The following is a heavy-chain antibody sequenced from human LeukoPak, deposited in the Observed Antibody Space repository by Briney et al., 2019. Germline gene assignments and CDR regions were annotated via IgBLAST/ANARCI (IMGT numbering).Heavy chain of an antibody. D-gene: IGHD4-17*01. V-gene: IGHV3-30*04. J-gene: IGHJ6*03. CDR3: ARDSTVTSYYYYYMDV. Sequence: PGRSLRLSCAASGFTFSSYAMHWVRQAPGKGLEWVAVISYDGCNKYYADSVKGRFTISRDNSKNTLYLQMNRLRAEDTAVYYCARDSTVTSYYYYYMDVWGKGTTVTVSS. CDR1: GFTFSSYA. CDR2: ISYDGCNK.